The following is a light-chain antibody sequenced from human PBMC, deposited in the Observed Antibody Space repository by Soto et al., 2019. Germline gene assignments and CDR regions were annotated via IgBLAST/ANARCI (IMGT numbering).Light chain of an antibody. CDR3: MQGLQTPYT. Sequence: DVVMSQSPLSLPVTPGETASISCRSSQSLLHSNGNTYLDWYLQKPGQSPQLLIYLGSNRASGVPDSFSGSGSDTYYTLKISRVEAEDVGVYYCMQGLQTPYTFGQGTKLEVK. CDR1: QSLLHSNGNTY. V-gene: IGKV2-28*01. CDR2: LGS. J-gene: IGKJ2*01.